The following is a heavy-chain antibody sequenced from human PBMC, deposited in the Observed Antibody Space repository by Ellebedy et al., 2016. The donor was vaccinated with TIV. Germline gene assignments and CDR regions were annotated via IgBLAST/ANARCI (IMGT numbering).Heavy chain of an antibody. CDR1: GYSFTSYW. V-gene: IGHV5-51*01. Sequence: GESLKISCKGSGYSFTSYWIGWVRQMPGKGLEWMGIIYPGDSDTRYSPSFQGQVTISADKSISTAYLQSSSLKASDTAMYYCASAKYYGSGTYAHYLDYWGQGTLVTVSS. D-gene: IGHD3-10*01. CDR3: ASAKYYGSGTYAHYLDY. CDR2: IYPGDSDT. J-gene: IGHJ4*02.